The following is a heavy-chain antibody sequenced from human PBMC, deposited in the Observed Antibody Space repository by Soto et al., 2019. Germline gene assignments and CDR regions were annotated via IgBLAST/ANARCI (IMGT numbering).Heavy chain of an antibody. D-gene: IGHD6-13*01. J-gene: IGHJ6*02. CDR2: IFYSGST. Sequence: SETLSLTCTVSGGSVNSGSYFWSWIRQPPGRGLEWIGYIFYSGSTKYNPSLKSRVTMSVDTSKNQFSLELDSATAADTAVYYCARDRLARVGIAASAYGMDVWGQGTTVTVSS. V-gene: IGHV4-61*01. CDR3: ARDRLARVGIAASAYGMDV. CDR1: GGSVNSGSYF.